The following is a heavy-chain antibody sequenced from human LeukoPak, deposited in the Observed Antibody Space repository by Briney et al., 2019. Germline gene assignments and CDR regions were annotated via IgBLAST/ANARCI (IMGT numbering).Heavy chain of an antibody. CDR2: IYSGGST. V-gene: IGHV3-53*01. CDR3: ASPDIVGALGDAFDI. CDR1: GFTVSSNY. D-gene: IGHD1-26*01. J-gene: IGHJ3*02. Sequence: PGGSLRLSCAASGFTVSSNYMSWVRQAPGKGLEWVSVIYSGGSTYYADSVKGRFTISRDNSKNTLYLQMNSLRAEDTAVYYCASPDIVGALGDAFDIWGQGTMVTVSS.